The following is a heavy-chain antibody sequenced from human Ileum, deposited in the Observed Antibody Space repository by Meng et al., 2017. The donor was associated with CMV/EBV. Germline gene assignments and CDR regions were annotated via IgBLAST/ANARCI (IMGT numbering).Heavy chain of an antibody. J-gene: IGHJ2*01. CDR2: ISGSGNNI. V-gene: IGHV3-21*01. D-gene: IGHD1-1*01. CDR1: GFTFSNFY. Sequence: DVQLVGSGGVLVKPGVSLSLSCAASGFTFSNFYMNWVRLSPGKGLEWVSSISGSGNNIYYADSVKGRFTISRDNAKNSLYLQMNSLRAEDTAVYYCAFRTTQVLFDVWGRGTLVTVSS. CDR3: AFRTTQVLFDV.